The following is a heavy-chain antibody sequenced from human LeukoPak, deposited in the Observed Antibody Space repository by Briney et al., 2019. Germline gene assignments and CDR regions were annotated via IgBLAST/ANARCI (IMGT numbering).Heavy chain of an antibody. V-gene: IGHV3-11*01. CDR2: ISSSGSTI. J-gene: IGHJ4*02. Sequence: PGGSLRLSCAASGFTFSDYYMSWIRQAPGKGLEWVSYISSSGSTIYYADSVKGRFTISRDNAKNSLYLQMNSLRAEDTAVYYCARDSSSWYRNFDYWGQGTLVTVSS. CDR3: ARDSSSWYRNFDY. D-gene: IGHD6-13*01. CDR1: GFTFSDYY.